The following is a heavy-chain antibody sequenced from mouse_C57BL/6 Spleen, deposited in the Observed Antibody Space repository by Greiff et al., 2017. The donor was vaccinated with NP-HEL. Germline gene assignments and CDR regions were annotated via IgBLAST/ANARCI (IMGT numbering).Heavy chain of an antibody. V-gene: IGHV1-42*01. D-gene: IGHD1-1*01. Sequence: EVQLQESGPELVKPGASVKISCKASGYSFTGYYMNWVKQSPEKSLEWIGEINPSTGGTTYNQKFKAKATLTVDKSSSTAYMQLKSLTSEDSAVYYCARRGDGSSSYYFDYWGQGTTLPVSS. CDR2: INPSTGGT. CDR1: GYSFTGYY. J-gene: IGHJ2*01. CDR3: ARRGDGSSSYYFDY.